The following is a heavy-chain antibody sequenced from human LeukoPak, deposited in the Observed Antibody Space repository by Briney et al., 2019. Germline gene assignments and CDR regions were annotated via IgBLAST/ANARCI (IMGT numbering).Heavy chain of an antibody. J-gene: IGHJ4*02. CDR2: ISSSGST. D-gene: IGHD2-15*01. V-gene: IGHV4-61*02. Sequence: PSETLSLTCTVSGGAISSGSYYWSWIRQLAGKGLEWIGRISSSGSTNYNPSLKSRVTISVDTSKNQFSLKLNSVTAADTAVYYCVRSQSASLLTATYYFDYWGQGTLVTVSS. CDR3: VRSQSASLLTATYYFDY. CDR1: GGAISSGSYY.